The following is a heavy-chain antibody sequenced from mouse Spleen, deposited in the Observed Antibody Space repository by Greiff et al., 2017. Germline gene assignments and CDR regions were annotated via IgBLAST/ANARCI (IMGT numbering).Heavy chain of an antibody. CDR1: GFSLTTYG. D-gene: IGHD3-1*01. V-gene: IGHV2-5-1*01. Sequence: VKLQESGPSLVQPSQSLSITCTVSGFSLTTYGVHWVRQSPGKGLEWLGVIWRGGSTDYNAAFMSRLSITKDNSKSQVFFKMNSLQADDTAIYYCAKKASGYFDYWGQGTTLTVSS. CDR3: AKKASGYFDY. CDR2: IWRGGST. J-gene: IGHJ2*01.